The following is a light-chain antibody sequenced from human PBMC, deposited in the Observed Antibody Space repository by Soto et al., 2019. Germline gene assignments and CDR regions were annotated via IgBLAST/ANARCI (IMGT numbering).Light chain of an antibody. CDR2: AAT. V-gene: IGKV3-20*01. CDR3: QQYGRSPLFT. CDR1: QSVSRNY. J-gene: IGKJ3*01. Sequence: EIVLTQSPGTLSLSPGERATLSCRASQSVSRNYFAWYHQKPGQPPRLLIYAATSRATGIPDRFSGSVSGTDFTLTINRLEPEDFAGYYCQQYGRSPLFTCGPGTKVDIK.